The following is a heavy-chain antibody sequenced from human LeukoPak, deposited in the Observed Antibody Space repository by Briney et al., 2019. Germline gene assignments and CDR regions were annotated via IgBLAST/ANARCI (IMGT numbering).Heavy chain of an antibody. Sequence: GGSLRLSCAASGLTFSSYGMHWVRQAPGKGLEWVAVIWYDGSNKYYADSVKGRFTISRDNSKNTLYLQMNSLRAEDTAVYYCARGAYYDILTGYSYYGMDVWGQGTTVTVSS. CDR3: ARGAYYDILTGYSYYGMDV. CDR1: GLTFSSYG. D-gene: IGHD3-9*01. V-gene: IGHV3-33*01. J-gene: IGHJ6*02. CDR2: IWYDGSNK.